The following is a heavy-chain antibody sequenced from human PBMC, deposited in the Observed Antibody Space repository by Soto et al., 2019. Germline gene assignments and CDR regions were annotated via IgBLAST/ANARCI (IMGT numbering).Heavy chain of an antibody. CDR1: GFTFSSYW. CDR2: IKQDGSEK. Sequence: GGSLRLSCAASGFTFSSYWMSWVRQAPGKGLEWVANIKQDGSEKYYVDSVKGRFTISRDNAKNSLYLQMNSLRAEDTAVYYCARGLYYYDSSGYWGYWGQGTLVTVSS. V-gene: IGHV3-7*01. CDR3: ARGLYYYDSSGYWGY. D-gene: IGHD3-22*01. J-gene: IGHJ4*02.